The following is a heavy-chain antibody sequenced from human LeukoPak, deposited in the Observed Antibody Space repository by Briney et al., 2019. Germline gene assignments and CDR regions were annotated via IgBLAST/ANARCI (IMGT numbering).Heavy chain of an antibody. Sequence: LGTLSLTCTVSGGSISSYYWSWIRQPPGKGLEWIGYIYTSGSTNYNPSLKSRVTISVDTSKNQFSLKLTSVTAADTAVYYCATSHSGTYTLFDYWGQGTLVSVSS. D-gene: IGHD1-26*01. V-gene: IGHV4-4*09. CDR2: IYTSGST. J-gene: IGHJ4*02. CDR1: GGSISSYY. CDR3: ATSHSGTYTLFDY.